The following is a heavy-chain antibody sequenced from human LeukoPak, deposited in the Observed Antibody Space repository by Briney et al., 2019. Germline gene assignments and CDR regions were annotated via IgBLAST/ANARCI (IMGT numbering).Heavy chain of an antibody. J-gene: IGHJ4*02. CDR3: AKDLRYCSGGSCYPYYFDY. CDR2: ISGSGGST. Sequence: GGSLRLSCAASGFTFSSYAMSWVRQAPGKGLEWVSAISGSGGSTYYADSVKGRFTISRDNSKNTLYLQMNSLRAEDTAVYYCAKDLRYCSGGSCYPYYFDYWGQGTLDTVSS. CDR1: GFTFSSYA. D-gene: IGHD2-15*01. V-gene: IGHV3-23*01.